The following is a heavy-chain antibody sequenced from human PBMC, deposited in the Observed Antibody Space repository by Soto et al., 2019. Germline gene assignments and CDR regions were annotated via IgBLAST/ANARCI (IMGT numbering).Heavy chain of an antibody. V-gene: IGHV3-7*03. J-gene: IGHJ5*02. D-gene: IGHD6-6*01. Sequence: EVQLVESGGGLVQPGGSLRLSCAASGFTFSSYWMSWVRQAPGKGLEWVANIKQDGSEKYYVDSVKGRFTISRDNAKDSLYLQLNGLRAEDTAVYYCARSTAARPGLLCGGFDPWGQGTLVTVSS. CDR2: IKQDGSEK. CDR3: ARSTAARPGLLCGGFDP. CDR1: GFTFSSYW.